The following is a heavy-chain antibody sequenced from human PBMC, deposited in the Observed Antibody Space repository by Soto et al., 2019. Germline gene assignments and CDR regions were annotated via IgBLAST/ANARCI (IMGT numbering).Heavy chain of an antibody. J-gene: IGHJ4*02. V-gene: IGHV3-9*01. Sequence: EVQLVESGGGLVQPGGSLRLSCAASGFTFDDYAMHGVRQAPGKGLEWVSCISWHSGTIGYADSVKGRFTISRHNAKNSLYLQLISLRAEDTAVYICVKNSYAVVAYIFDSGGQGTLFTVYS. CDR2: ISWHSGTI. D-gene: IGHD2-15*01. CDR3: VKNSYAVVAYIFDS. CDR1: GFTFDDYA.